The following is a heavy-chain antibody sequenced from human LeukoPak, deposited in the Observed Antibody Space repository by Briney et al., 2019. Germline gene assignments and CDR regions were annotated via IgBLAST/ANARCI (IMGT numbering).Heavy chain of an antibody. D-gene: IGHD3-9*01. CDR2: IYYTGGT. V-gene: IGHV4-59*01. J-gene: IGHJ5*02. CDR3: ARQYYDILTGYSNWFDP. Sequence: SETLSLTCTVSGGSISPFYWNWIRQPPGKGLEWIGYIYYTGGTSYSPSLKSRVTISVDTSKNQFSLKLSSVTAADTAVYYCARQYYDILTGYSNWFDPWGQGTLVTVSS. CDR1: GGSISPFY.